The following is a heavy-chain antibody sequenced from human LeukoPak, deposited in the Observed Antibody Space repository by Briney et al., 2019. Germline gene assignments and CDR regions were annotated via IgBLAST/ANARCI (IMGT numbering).Heavy chain of an antibody. Sequence: ASVKVSCKASGYTFTSYGISWVRQAPGQGLEWMGWISAYNGNTNYAQKLQGRVTMTTDTSTSTAYMELSSLRSEDTAMYYCARDAAIYDNSAYYYLYWGQGTLVTVSS. CDR1: GYTFTSYG. CDR2: ISAYNGNT. J-gene: IGHJ4*02. D-gene: IGHD3-22*01. CDR3: ARDAAIYDNSAYYYLY. V-gene: IGHV1-18*01.